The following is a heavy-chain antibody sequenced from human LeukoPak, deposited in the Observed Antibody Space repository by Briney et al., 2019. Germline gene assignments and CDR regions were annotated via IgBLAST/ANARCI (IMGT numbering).Heavy chain of an antibody. Sequence: PSETLSLTCTVSGGSISSSSYYWGWIRQPPGKGLEWIGSIYYSGSTYYNPSLKSRVTISVDTSKNQFSLKLSSVTAADTAVYYCARERPNVKDSIAVAAFDYWGQGTLVTVSS. J-gene: IGHJ4*02. CDR3: ARERPNVKDSIAVAAFDY. V-gene: IGHV4-39*07. CDR2: IYYSGST. CDR1: GGSISSSSYY. D-gene: IGHD6-19*01.